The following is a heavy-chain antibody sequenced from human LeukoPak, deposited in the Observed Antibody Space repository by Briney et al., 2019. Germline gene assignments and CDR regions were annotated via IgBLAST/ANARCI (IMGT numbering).Heavy chain of an antibody. CDR2: INRDGSET. V-gene: IGHV3-7*01. J-gene: IGHJ4*02. CDR1: GFTFSDFW. CDR3: AGSESKGQTDY. Sequence: GGSLRLSCAASGFTFSDFWMSWVRQAPGKGLEWVANINRDGSETYYVDSLEGRFTVSRDNAKNSLYLHVNSLRAEDTAVYYCAGSESKGQTDYWGQGTLVTVSS.